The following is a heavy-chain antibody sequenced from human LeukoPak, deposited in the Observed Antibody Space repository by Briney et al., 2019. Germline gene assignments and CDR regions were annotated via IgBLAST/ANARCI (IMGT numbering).Heavy chain of an antibody. D-gene: IGHD6-13*01. CDR2: IFYSGGT. Sequence: PSETLSLTCIVSGASLSTYYGTWIRQAPGKGLEWIGYIFYSGGTNYNSSLKSRVTMSVDTSKNQFSLKLSSVTAADTAVYYCARDLRYSSSWSLVRDAFDIWGQGTMVTVSS. CDR3: ARDLRYSSSWSLVRDAFDI. J-gene: IGHJ3*02. CDR1: GASLSTYY. V-gene: IGHV4-59*12.